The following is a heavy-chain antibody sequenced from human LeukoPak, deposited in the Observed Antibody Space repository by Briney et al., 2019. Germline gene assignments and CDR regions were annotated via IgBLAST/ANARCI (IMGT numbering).Heavy chain of an antibody. D-gene: IGHD3-10*01. CDR3: ARDQEDGSGSYYNYFDY. CDR2: INPNSGGT. Sequence: ASVKVSCKASGYTFTGHYMHWVRQAPGQGLEWMGWINPNSGGTNYAQKFQGRVTMTRDTSISTAYMELSRLRSDDTAVYYCARDQEDGSGSYYNYFDYWGQGTLVTVSS. J-gene: IGHJ4*02. V-gene: IGHV1-2*02. CDR1: GYTFTGHY.